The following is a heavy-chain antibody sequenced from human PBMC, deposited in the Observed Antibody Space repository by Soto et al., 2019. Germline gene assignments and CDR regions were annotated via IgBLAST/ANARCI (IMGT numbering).Heavy chain of an antibody. CDR1: GDSVSSNSAA. V-gene: IGHV6-1*01. J-gene: IGHJ6*02. D-gene: IGHD2-8*01. Sequence: SQTLSLTCAISGDSVSSNSAAWNWIRQSPSRGLEWLGRTYYRSKWYNDYAVSVKSRITINPDTSKNQFSLQLNSVTPEDTAVYSCARAPAYRTNGVCDTRDYYYGMDVWGQGTKVTVYS. CDR2: TYYRSKWYN. CDR3: ARAPAYRTNGVCDTRDYYYGMDV.